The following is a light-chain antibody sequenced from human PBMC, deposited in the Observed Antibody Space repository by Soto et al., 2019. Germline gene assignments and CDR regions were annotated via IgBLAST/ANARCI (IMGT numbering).Light chain of an antibody. CDR2: DAS. J-gene: IGKJ2*01. CDR1: QSVSSY. Sequence: EIVLTQSPATLSLSPGERATLSCRASQSVSSYLAWYQQKPGQAPRLLIYDASNRATGIPARFSGSGSGTDFTLTISSLEPEDFAVYYWQQRSNWHPMYTFGQGTKLEIK. CDR3: QQRSNWHPMYT. V-gene: IGKV3-11*01.